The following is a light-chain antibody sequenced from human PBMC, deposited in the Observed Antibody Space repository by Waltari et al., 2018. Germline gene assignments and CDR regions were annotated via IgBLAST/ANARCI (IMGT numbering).Light chain of an antibody. J-gene: IGLJ3*02. V-gene: IGLV2-11*01. CDR1: SSDVGGYDF. Sequence: QSALTQPRSVSGSPGQSVTISCTGTSSDVGGYDFVSWYQQHPGKAPKVMISEVNKRPSGVPDRFSGSKAGNAASRTISGLQAEDEADYYCCSYAGSYTWVLGGGTQLTVL. CDR3: CSYAGSYTWV. CDR2: EVN.